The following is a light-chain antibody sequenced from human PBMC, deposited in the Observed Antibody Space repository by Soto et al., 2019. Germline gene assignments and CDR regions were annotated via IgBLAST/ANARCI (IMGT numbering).Light chain of an antibody. J-gene: IGLJ1*01. CDR1: SSDVGGYNY. CDR3: SSYKTSNTYV. V-gene: IGLV2-14*01. Sequence: QSALTQPASVSGYPGQSITISCTGRSSDVGGYNYVSWYQQHPGKAPKFMIYEVSRRPSGVSNRFSGSKSGNTASLTVSGLQAEDEADYYCSSYKTSNTYVFGTGTKVTVL. CDR2: EVS.